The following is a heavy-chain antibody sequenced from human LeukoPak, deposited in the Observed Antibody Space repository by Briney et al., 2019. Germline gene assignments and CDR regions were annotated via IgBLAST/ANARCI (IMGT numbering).Heavy chain of an antibody. D-gene: IGHD1-26*01. CDR1: GGSISSGDYY. Sequence: KASETLSLTCTVSGGSISSGDYYWSWIRQPPRKGLEWIGYIYYSGSTYYNPSLKSRVTISVDTSKNQFSLKLSSVTAADTAVYYCARASGSYDAVDYWGQGTLVTVSS. J-gene: IGHJ4*02. V-gene: IGHV4-30-4*08. CDR3: ARASGSYDAVDY. CDR2: IYYSGST.